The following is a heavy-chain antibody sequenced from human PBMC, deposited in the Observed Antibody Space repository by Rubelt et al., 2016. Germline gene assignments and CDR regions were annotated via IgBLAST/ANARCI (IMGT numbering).Heavy chain of an antibody. CDR3: ARSRFSDLFRAFDI. D-gene: IGHD2-21*01. CDR1: GGSFSIYY. V-gene: IGHV4-34*01. Sequence: QVQLQQWGAGLLKPSETLSLTCAVYGGSFSIYYWSWIRQPPGKGLAWIGEINHSGRTNYNPSLKSRGTIAVDTAKNQFSLRLISGTAADTAGYYCARSRFSDLFRAFDIWGQGTRVTVSS. J-gene: IGHJ3*02. CDR2: INHSGRT.